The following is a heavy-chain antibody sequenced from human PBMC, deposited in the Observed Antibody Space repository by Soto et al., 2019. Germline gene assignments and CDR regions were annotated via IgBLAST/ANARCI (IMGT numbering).Heavy chain of an antibody. J-gene: IGHJ5*02. CDR3: DRKDKSGYFNWFDP. Sequence: PGESLKISFRTSGYKFTSSCISWVRQMPFKVLEWMGIIFPSDSDTRYSTFFQGQVTISADRSTSTVFLQWASLKASDTALYFFDRKDKSGYFNWFDPWGPGTLVPVSS. CDR2: IFPSDSDT. V-gene: IGHV5-51*01. CDR1: GYKFTSSC. D-gene: IGHD3-22*01.